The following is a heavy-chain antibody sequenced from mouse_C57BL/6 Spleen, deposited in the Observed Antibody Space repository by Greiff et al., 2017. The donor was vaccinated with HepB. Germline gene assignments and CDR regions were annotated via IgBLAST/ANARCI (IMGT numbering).Heavy chain of an antibody. CDR2: ISYDGSN. Sequence: DVQLQESGPGLVKPSQSLSLTCSVTGYSITSGYYWNWIRQFPGNKLEWMGYISYDGSNNYNPSLKNRISITRDTSKNQFFLKLNSVTTEDTATYYCARGEGAWFAYWGQGTLVTVSA. J-gene: IGHJ3*01. CDR1: GYSITSGYY. CDR3: ARGEGAWFAY. V-gene: IGHV3-6*01.